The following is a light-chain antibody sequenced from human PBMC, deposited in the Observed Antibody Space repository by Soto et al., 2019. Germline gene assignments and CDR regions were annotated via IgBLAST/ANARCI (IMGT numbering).Light chain of an antibody. J-gene: IGKJ4*01. V-gene: IGKV1-9*01. CDR3: QQAKTYPLP. CDR2: AAS. Sequence: DIQLTQSPSFLSASVADRVTITCRASQDISSHLAWYQQKPGKAPKLLIYAASTLQSGVPSGFGGSVSGKEFTRTITSLQPEDFATYYGQQAKTYPLPFGGGTKVEI. CDR1: QDISSH.